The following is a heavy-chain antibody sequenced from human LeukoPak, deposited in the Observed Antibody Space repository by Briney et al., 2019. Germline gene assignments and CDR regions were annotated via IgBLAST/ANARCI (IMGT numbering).Heavy chain of an antibody. V-gene: IGHV3-53*01. D-gene: IGHD1-26*01. CDR3: AGGSLRVRFDY. J-gene: IGHJ4*02. CDR1: GFTVSSNY. Sequence: GGSLRLSCAASGFTVSSNYMSWVRQAPGKGLEWVSVVYSGGSTYYADSVKGRFTISRDTSKNTLYLQMNSLRAEDTVVYYCAGGSLRVRFDYWGQGTLVTVSS. CDR2: VYSGGST.